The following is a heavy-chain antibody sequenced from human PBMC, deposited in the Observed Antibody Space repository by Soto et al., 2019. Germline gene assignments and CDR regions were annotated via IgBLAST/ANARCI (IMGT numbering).Heavy chain of an antibody. D-gene: IGHD5-18*01. CDR2: INPSGGST. V-gene: IGHV1-46*01. CDR3: ARGALILMVTGWFAP. J-gene: IGHJ5*02. CDR1: GYTFTSYY. Sequence: QVQLVQSGAEVKKPGASVKVSCKASGYTFTSYYMHWVRQAPGQGLEWMGIINPSGGSTSYAQKFQGRVTMTRDTSTSTVYMELSSLRSEDTAVYYCARGALILMVTGWFAPWGQGTLVTVSS.